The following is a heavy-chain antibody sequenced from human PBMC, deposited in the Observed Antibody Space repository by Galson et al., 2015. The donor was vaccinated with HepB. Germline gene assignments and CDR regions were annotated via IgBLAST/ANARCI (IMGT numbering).Heavy chain of an antibody. J-gene: IGHJ4*02. Sequence: SVKVSCKASGYTFTSNYMHWVRQAPGQGLEWMGIINPSGGSTSYAQKFQGRVTMTRDTSTSTVYMELSSLRSEDTAVYYCARDGTDGWTTVTHGGIDQYYFDYWGQGTLVTVSS. V-gene: IGHV1-46*01. D-gene: IGHD4-17*01. CDR2: INPSGGST. CDR1: GYTFTSNY. CDR3: ARDGTDGWTTVTHGGIDQYYFDY.